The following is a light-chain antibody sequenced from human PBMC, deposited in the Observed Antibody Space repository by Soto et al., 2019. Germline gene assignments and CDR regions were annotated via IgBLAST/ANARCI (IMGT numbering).Light chain of an antibody. V-gene: IGKV1-39*01. CDR2: SAS. Sequence: DIQMTQSPSSLSASVGDRGTITFRASQSIDKYLKWYQQKSGKAPQLLIYSASHFQSGVPSRFSGGGYGTDVILTISSLQPEDSAIYFCQQSITAPLTFGGGTKVEIK. CDR3: QQSITAPLT. J-gene: IGKJ4*01. CDR1: QSIDKY.